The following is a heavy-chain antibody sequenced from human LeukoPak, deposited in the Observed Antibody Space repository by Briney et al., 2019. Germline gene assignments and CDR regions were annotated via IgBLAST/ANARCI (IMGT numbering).Heavy chain of an antibody. D-gene: IGHD6-13*01. CDR3: ATSRGSWPDYFDY. CDR2: ISTSGSTI. J-gene: IGHJ4*02. V-gene: IGHV3-11*04. CDR1: GFTVTLNY. Sequence: PGGSLRLSCAASGFTVTLNYMSWVRQAPGKGLDWVSYISTSGSTIYYADSVKGRFTISRDNAKNSLYLQMNSLRAEDTAVYYCATSRGSWPDYFDYWGQGTLVTVSS.